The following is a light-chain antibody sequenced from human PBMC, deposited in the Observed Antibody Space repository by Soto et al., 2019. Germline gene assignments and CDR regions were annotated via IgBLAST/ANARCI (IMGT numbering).Light chain of an antibody. J-gene: IGLJ1*01. Sequence: QSVLTQPASVSGSPGQSITISCTGTSSDVAGYNHVSWYQHHPGKAPKPMIPAVTKRPPGVSYSFSGSKSGDTASLTISGLQAEDEADYYCNSHTASTTRIFGTGTKGTAL. CDR2: AVT. V-gene: IGLV2-14*01. CDR1: SSDVAGYNH. CDR3: NSHTASTTRI.